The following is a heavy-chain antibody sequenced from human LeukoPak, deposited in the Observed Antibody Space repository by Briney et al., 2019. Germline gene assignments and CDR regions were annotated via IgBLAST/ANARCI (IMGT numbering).Heavy chain of an antibody. Sequence: GGSLRLSCAASGFTFSSYGMHWVRQAPGKGLEWVAVISYDGSNKYYADSVKGRFTISRDNSKNTLYLQMNSLRAEDTAVYYCARSPYYDYVWGSYRYTPQVGDYYYYMDVWGKGTTVTVSS. CDR3: ARSPYYDYVWGSYRYTPQVGDYYYYMDV. CDR2: ISYDGSNK. V-gene: IGHV3-30*03. D-gene: IGHD3-16*02. CDR1: GFTFSSYG. J-gene: IGHJ6*03.